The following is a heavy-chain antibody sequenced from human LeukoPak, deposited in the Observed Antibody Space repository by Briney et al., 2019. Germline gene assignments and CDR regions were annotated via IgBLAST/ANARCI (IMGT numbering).Heavy chain of an antibody. Sequence: PSQTLSLTCTVSGGSISSGSYYWSWIRQPAGKGLEWIGRIYTSGSTNYNPSLKSRVTISVDTSKNQFSLQLSSVTAADTAVYYCARDQYCSGGSCYYWFDPWGQGTLVTVSS. J-gene: IGHJ5*02. D-gene: IGHD2-15*01. CDR2: IYTSGST. CDR1: GGSISSGSYY. CDR3: ARDQYCSGGSCYYWFDP. V-gene: IGHV4-61*02.